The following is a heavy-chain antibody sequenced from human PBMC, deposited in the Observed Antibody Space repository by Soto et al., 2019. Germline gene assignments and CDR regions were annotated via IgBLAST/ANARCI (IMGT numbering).Heavy chain of an antibody. CDR3: ARDGLYCGGDCYHFWYFDL. CDR1: GYTFTNYA. V-gene: IGHV1-3*05. CDR2: INAGNGNT. Sequence: QVQLVQSGAEEKKPGASVKVTCKASGYTFTNYAMHWVRQAPGQRLEWMGWINAGNGNTKYSQKFQGRLTITRDTAASTAYMELSSLRSEDTAVYYCARDGLYCGGDCYHFWYFDLWGRGTLVTVSS. J-gene: IGHJ2*01. D-gene: IGHD2-21*02.